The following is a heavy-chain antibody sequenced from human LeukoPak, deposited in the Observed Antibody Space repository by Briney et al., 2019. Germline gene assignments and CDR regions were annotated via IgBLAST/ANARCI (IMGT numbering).Heavy chain of an antibody. CDR1: GFTFSDYY. D-gene: IGHD5-24*01. CDR3: ARDQDGYNLIPPYCMDV. Sequence: PGGSLRLSCAASGFTFSDYYMSWLRQAPGKGLEWVSYISSSGSTIYYADSVKGRFTISRDNAKNSLYLQMNSLRAEDTAVYYCARDQDGYNLIPPYCMDVWGKGTTVTVSS. CDR2: ISSSGSTI. V-gene: IGHV3-11*01. J-gene: IGHJ6*03.